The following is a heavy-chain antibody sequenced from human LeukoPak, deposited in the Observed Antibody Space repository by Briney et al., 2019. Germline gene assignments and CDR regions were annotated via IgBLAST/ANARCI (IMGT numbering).Heavy chain of an antibody. V-gene: IGHV5-51*01. CDR2: IYPGDSDT. J-gene: IGHJ4*02. D-gene: IGHD5-12*01. Sequence: GESLKISCKGSGYSFTSYWIGWVRQMPGKGLEWMGIIYPGDSDTRYSPSFQGQVAISADKSISTAYLQWSSLKASDTAMFYCARSPKNVAYNSGLDYFDFWGQGTLVTVSS. CDR3: ARSPKNVAYNSGLDYFDF. CDR1: GYSFTSYW.